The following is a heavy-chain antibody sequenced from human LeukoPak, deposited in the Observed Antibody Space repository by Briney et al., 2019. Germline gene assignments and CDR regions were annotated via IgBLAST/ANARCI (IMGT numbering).Heavy chain of an antibody. Sequence: PGGSLRLSCAASGFTFVNYAMGWVRLAPGKGLEWGSGVGGSGAATYYADSVKGRFTISRDNSRSTVYLQMNGLRDEDTAIYYCVKDRTWEPAPSHFNSWGQGVLVSVSS. D-gene: IGHD1-14*01. CDR1: GFTFVNYA. J-gene: IGHJ4*02. CDR3: VKDRTWEPAPSHFNS. CDR2: VGGSGAAT. V-gene: IGHV3-23*01.